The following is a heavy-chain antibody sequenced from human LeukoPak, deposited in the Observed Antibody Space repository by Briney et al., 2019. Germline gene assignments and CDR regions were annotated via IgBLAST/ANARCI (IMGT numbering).Heavy chain of an antibody. Sequence: GGSLRLSCAASGFTFSSYWMHWVRQAPGKGLVWVSRINSDGSSTSYADSVEGRFTISRDNAKNTLYLQMNSLRAEDTAVYYCARDPRGYGDYVGFDYWGQGTLVTVSS. V-gene: IGHV3-74*01. CDR2: INSDGSST. CDR3: ARDPRGYGDYVGFDY. D-gene: IGHD4-17*01. CDR1: GFTFSSYW. J-gene: IGHJ4*02.